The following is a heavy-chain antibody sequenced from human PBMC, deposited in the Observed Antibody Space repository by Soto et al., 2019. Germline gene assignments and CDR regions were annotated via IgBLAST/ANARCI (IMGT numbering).Heavy chain of an antibody. J-gene: IGHJ4*02. CDR1: GASIISENW. V-gene: IGHV4-4*02. D-gene: IGHD1-26*01. CDR3: AKSWELRRFFAS. Sequence: QVQLQESGPGLVKPSGTLSLTCAVSGASIISENWWTWVRQSPGTGLEWIGEIHHTGSTTYNQSLDSRVTMSVDKSKCHFSLILSSVTAADTALFYCAKSWELRRFFASWGQGTLVTVSS. CDR2: IHHTGST.